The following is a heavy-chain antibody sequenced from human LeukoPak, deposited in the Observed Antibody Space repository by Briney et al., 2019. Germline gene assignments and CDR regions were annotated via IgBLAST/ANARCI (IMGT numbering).Heavy chain of an antibody. CDR1: GGSISSSNW. CDR3: ARAGGSGYYGSGSYPLDY. CDR2: IYHSGST. D-gene: IGHD3-10*01. J-gene: IGHJ4*02. Sequence: SGTPSLTCAVSGGSISSSNWWSWVRQPPGKGLEWIGEIYHSGSTNYNPSLKSRVTISVDKSKNQFSLKLSSVTAADTAVYYCARAGGSGYYGSGSYPLDYWGQGTLVTVSS. V-gene: IGHV4-4*02.